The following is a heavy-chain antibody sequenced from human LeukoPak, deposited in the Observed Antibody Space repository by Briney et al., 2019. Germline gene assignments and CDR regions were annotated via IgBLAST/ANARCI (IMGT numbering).Heavy chain of an antibody. J-gene: IGHJ5*02. CDR2: IYYSGST. Sequence: SETLSLTCTVSGGSISSYYWSWIRQPPGKGLEWIGYIYYSGSTNYNPSLKGRVTISVDTSKNQFSLKLSSVTAADTAVYYCARDNPKYSNSWYVGFDPWGQGTLVTVSS. CDR1: GGSISSYY. V-gene: IGHV4-59*01. CDR3: ARDNPKYSNSWYVGFDP. D-gene: IGHD6-13*01.